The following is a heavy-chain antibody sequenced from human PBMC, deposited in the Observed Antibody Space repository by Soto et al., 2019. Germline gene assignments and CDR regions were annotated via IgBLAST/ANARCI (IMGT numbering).Heavy chain of an antibody. CDR2: ISSDGNII. V-gene: IGHV3-30-3*01. J-gene: IGHJ4*02. Sequence: QVQLVESGGGVVQPGRTLRLSCAASGFIFTGHAMHWVRQAPGKRLEWLAVISSDGNIIFYGDSVKGRFTISRDNSKNSLYLQMSSLRTEDTAVCYCVRENYSFSVGSLDYCGQGTLAIVSS. CDR3: VRENYSFSVGSLDY. D-gene: IGHD3-3*01. CDR1: GFIFTGHA.